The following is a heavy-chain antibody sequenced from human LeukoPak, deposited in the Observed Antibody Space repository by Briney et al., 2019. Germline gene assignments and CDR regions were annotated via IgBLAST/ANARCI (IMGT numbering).Heavy chain of an antibody. CDR1: GFTFSSYA. CDR3: ARGYGLDSDWHDVFDI. Sequence: GGSLRLSCAASGFTFSSYAIHWVRQAPGKGLEYVSSISTDGSRTSYANSVKGRFTVSRDNPKNTLYLQMGGLRVEDMAVYYCARGYGLDSDWHDVFDIWGQGTMVTVSS. J-gene: IGHJ3*02. CDR2: ISTDGSRT. D-gene: IGHD6-19*01. V-gene: IGHV3-64*01.